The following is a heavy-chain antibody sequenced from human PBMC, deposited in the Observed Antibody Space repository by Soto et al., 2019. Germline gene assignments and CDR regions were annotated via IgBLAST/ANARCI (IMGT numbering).Heavy chain of an antibody. CDR1: GGSISSYY. CDR2: IYYSGST. V-gene: IGHV4-59*01. Sequence: QVQLQESGPGLVKPSETLSLTCTVSGGSISSYYWSWIRQPPGKGLEWIGYIYYSGSTNYNPSLKSRVTISVDTSKIQFSLKLSSVTAADTAVYYCAREPNYCSSTSCYVDWGQGTLVTVSS. J-gene: IGHJ4*02. D-gene: IGHD2-2*01. CDR3: AREPNYCSSTSCYVD.